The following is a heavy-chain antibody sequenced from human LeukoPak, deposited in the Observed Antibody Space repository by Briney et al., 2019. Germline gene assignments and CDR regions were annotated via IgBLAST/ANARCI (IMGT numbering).Heavy chain of an antibody. CDR2: ISSSGSTI. D-gene: IGHD3-22*01. CDR1: GFTFSDYY. J-gene: IGHJ4*02. CDR3: ARSLTYYYDSRGYGPPD. Sequence: KTGGSLRLSCAASGFTFSDYYMSWIRQAPGKGLEWVSYISSSGSTIYYADSVKGRFTISRDNAKNSLYLQMNSLRAEDTAVYYCARSLTYYYDSRGYGPPDWGQGTLVTVSS. V-gene: IGHV3-11*01.